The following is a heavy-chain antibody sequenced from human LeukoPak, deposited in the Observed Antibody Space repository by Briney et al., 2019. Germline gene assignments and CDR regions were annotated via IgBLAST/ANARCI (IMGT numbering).Heavy chain of an antibody. CDR1: GYTFTSYG. V-gene: IGHV1-18*01. CDR2: ISAYNGNT. D-gene: IGHD3-3*01. CDR3: ARSVWSGYTDAFDI. J-gene: IGHJ3*02. Sequence: ASVKVSCQASGYTFTSYGISWVRQAPGQGLERMGWISAYNGNTNYAQKLQGRVTMTTDTSTSTAYMELRSLRSDDTAVYYCARSVWSGYTDAFDIWGQGTMVTVSS.